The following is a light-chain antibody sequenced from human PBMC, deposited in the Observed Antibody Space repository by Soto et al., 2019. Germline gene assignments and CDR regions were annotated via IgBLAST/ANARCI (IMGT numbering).Light chain of an antibody. V-gene: IGKV3D-15*01. Sequence: EIVMTQSPATLSVSPGERATLSCRASQSVSIDVAWYQQTPGQAPRLLIYGASTRATGIPDRFVGRGSGTDFTLTISRLEPEDFAVYYCQQYDLALNFGPGTKVEIK. CDR3: QQYDLALN. J-gene: IGKJ3*01. CDR2: GAS. CDR1: QSVSID.